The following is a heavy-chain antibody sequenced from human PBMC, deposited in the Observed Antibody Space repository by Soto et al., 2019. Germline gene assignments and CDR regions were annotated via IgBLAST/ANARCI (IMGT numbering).Heavy chain of an antibody. CDR2: IDASGGYT. CDR1: GFTFTAYA. V-gene: IGHV3-23*01. Sequence: GGSLRLSCAASGFTFTAYAMSRVRQAPGKGLEWVSLIDASGGYTYYADSVKGRFTISRDNSRNTLYLQMNSLRADDTAVYYCAKGGYTFAYEWGQGALVTVSS. J-gene: IGHJ4*02. CDR3: AKGGYTFAYE. D-gene: IGHD5-18*01.